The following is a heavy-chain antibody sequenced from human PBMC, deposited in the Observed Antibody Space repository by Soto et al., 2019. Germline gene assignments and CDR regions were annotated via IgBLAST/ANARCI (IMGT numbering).Heavy chain of an antibody. D-gene: IGHD3-10*01. J-gene: IGHJ4*02. CDR3: AKASGWFGEFDY. CDR2: ISGSGGST. CDR1: GFTFSSYA. V-gene: IGHV3-23*01. Sequence: EVQLLESGGGLVQPGGSLRLSCAASGFTFSSYAMSWVRQAPGKGLEWVSAISGSGGSTDYADSVKGRFTTTRDKSTNTLYLQTNSLRAAYTAVYYCAKASGWFGEFDYWGQGTLVTVSS.